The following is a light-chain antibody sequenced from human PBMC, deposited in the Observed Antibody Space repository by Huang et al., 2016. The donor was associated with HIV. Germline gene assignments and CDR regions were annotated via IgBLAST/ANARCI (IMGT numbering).Light chain of an antibody. CDR2: TLS. CDR1: QSLFHGGDGDIH. Sequence: DIVMTQTPLFLSVTPGEPASISCNASQSLFHGGDGDIHLDWYVQKPGQSPHLLIYTLSFRASGVPDRFIGDGAGSDFTLKITRVEAEDAGVYYCMQRLQFPYTFGQGTK. V-gene: IGKV2-40*01. CDR3: MQRLQFPYT. J-gene: IGKJ2*01.